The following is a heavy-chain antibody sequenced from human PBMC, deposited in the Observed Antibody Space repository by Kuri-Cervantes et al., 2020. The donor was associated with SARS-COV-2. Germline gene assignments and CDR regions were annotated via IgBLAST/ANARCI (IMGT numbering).Heavy chain of an antibody. V-gene: IGHV3-23*01. Sequence: GGSLRLSCAASRFTFNDYVMSWVRQSPGKGLEWVSVINGSGVGTYYAESVQGRLTISRDNSKNTLYLQMHSLRVEDTAVYYCAKLGYYYDNNGYRDIDGFDIWGQGTMVTVSS. CDR3: AKLGYYYDNNGYRDIDGFDI. CDR2: INGSGVGT. D-gene: IGHD3-22*01. CDR1: RFTFNDYV. J-gene: IGHJ3*02.